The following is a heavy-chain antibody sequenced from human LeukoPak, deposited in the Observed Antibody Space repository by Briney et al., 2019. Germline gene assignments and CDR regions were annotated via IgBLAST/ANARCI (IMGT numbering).Heavy chain of an antibody. D-gene: IGHD6-13*01. V-gene: IGHV3-23*01. CDR3: ARVGSGRIATAGTPY. CDR2: IRSTGGDT. CDR1: GFTFSNYA. J-gene: IGHJ4*02. Sequence: PGGSLRLSCVASGFTFSNYAMTWVRQAPGKGLEWVSHIRSTGGDTYYAGSVKGRFTISRDNSKETLYLQMNSLRDDDSAVCLCARVGSGRIATAGTPYWGQGTLVTVSS.